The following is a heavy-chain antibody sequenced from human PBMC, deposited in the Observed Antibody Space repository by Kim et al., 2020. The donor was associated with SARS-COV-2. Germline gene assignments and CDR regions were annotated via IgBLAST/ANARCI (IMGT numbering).Heavy chain of an antibody. CDR2: IKSKTDGGTT. Sequence: GGSLRLSCAASGFTFSNAWMSWVRQAPGKGLEWVGRIKSKTDGGTTDYAAPVKGRFTISRDDSKNTLYLQMNSLKTEDTAVYYCTTDLYCSSTSCYGGVDVWGQGTTVTVSS. CDR3: TTDLYCSSTSCYGGVDV. J-gene: IGHJ6*02. V-gene: IGHV3-15*01. CDR1: GFTFSNAW. D-gene: IGHD2-2*01.